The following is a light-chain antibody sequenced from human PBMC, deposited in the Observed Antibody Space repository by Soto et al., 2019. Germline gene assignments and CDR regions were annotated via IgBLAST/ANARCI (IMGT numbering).Light chain of an antibody. Sequence: QSALTQPPSASGSPGQSVTISCTGTSSDVGNYNYVSWYQQHPGKAPKLMIYEVTKRPSGVPDRFSGSKSGNTASLTVSGLQAEDEADYYCSSYAGSKTLFGGATKLTVL. CDR3: SSYAGSKTL. CDR1: SSDVGNYNY. V-gene: IGLV2-8*01. J-gene: IGLJ3*02. CDR2: EVT.